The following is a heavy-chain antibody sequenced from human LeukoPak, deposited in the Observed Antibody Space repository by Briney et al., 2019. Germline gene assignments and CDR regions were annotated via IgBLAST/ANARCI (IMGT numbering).Heavy chain of an antibody. CDR1: GFTFSTYR. CDR3: ARAEWSNWYFAV. D-gene: IGHD3-3*01. Sequence: GGSLRLSCAASGFTFSTYRMNWVLQTPRKGLVWLANIKQDGREKYYVDSVKGRFTLSRDSAKNSLYLQMNSLRAEDTAVYYCARAEWSNWYFAVWGRGSLVTVSS. J-gene: IGHJ2*01. V-gene: IGHV3-7*03. CDR2: IKQDGREK.